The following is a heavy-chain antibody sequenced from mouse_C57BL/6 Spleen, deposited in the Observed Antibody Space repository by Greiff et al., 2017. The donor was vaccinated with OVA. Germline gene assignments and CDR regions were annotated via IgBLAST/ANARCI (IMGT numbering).Heavy chain of an antibody. CDR2: INPSNGGT. V-gene: IGHV1-53*01. D-gene: IGHD1-1*01. J-gene: IGHJ4*01. CDR1: GYTFTSYW. CDR3: AREGGYYGSFPYYYAMDY. Sequence: QVQLQQPGTELVKPGASVKLSCKASGYTFTSYWMHWVKQRPGQGLEWIGNINPSNGGTNYNEKFKSKATLTVDKSSSTAYMPLSSLTSEDSAVYYCAREGGYYGSFPYYYAMDYWGQGTSVTVSS.